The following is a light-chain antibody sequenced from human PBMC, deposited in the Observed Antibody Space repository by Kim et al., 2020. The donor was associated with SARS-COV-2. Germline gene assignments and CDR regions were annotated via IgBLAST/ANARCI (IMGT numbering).Light chain of an antibody. J-gene: IGKJ2*03. V-gene: IGKV3-20*01. CDR3: QQYGSSPRS. Sequence: SPGERATLSCRASQSVSSSYLAWYQQKPGQAPRLLIYGASSRATGIPDRFSGSGSGTDFTLTISRLEPEDFAVYYCQQYGSSPRSFGQGTKLEI. CDR1: QSVSSSY. CDR2: GAS.